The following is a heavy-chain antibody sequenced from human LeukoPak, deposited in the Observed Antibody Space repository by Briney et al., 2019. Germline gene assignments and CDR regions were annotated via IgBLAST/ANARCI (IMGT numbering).Heavy chain of an antibody. J-gene: IGHJ4*02. CDR1: GYTLTELS. CDR3: ATDPLEYYDILPRKDY. Sequence: GASVKVSCKVSGYTLTELSMHWVRQAPGKGLEWMGGFDPEDGETIYAQKFQGRVTMAEDTSTDTAYMELSSLRSEDTAVYYCATDPLEYYDILPRKDYWGQGTLVTVSS. D-gene: IGHD3-9*01. V-gene: IGHV1-24*01. CDR2: FDPEDGET.